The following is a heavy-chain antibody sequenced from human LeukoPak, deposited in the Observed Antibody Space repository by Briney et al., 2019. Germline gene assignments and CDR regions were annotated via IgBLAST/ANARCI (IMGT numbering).Heavy chain of an antibody. J-gene: IGHJ6*03. V-gene: IGHV3-23*01. CDR3: AKQPYNYYYLDV. D-gene: IGHD2-21*01. CDR2: IVGDSSKT. Sequence: PGGSLRLSCAISGITFHDYAMTWVRQAPGKGLEWVSTIVGDSSKTYYADSVKGRFTISRDNSNYMLFLHMNNLRAEDTAIYYCAKQPYNYYYLDVWGKGTTVTVSS. CDR1: GITFHDYA.